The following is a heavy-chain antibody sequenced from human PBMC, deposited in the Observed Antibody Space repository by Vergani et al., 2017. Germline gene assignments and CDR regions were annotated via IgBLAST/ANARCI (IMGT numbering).Heavy chain of an antibody. Sequence: QVRLVQSGAEVRKPGASVKVSCKASADTLTGYYLHWVRQAPGQGLEWMGWISPSSGGTNYERKFQGRVTMTRDTSTSTIYMELSSLTSDDTAIYYCASEVWELLMHGFDVWGQGTAVTVSS. J-gene: IGHJ6*02. CDR2: ISPSSGGT. CDR3: ASEVWELLMHGFDV. V-gene: IGHV1-2*02. CDR1: ADTLTGYY. D-gene: IGHD1-26*01.